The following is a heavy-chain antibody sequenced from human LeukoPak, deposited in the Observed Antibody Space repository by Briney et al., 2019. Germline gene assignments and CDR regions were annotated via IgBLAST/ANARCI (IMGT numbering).Heavy chain of an antibody. Sequence: AASVKVSCKASGYTFTSYGIRWVRQAPGQGLEWMGWISASNGNTNYAQKLQGRVTMTTDTSTSTAYMELRSLRSHDTAVYYCARANYYGSGSYYYYYGMDVWGKGTTVPVSS. CDR2: ISASNGNT. J-gene: IGHJ6*04. CDR3: ARANYYGSGSYYYYYGMDV. V-gene: IGHV1-18*04. D-gene: IGHD3-10*01. CDR1: GYTFTSYG.